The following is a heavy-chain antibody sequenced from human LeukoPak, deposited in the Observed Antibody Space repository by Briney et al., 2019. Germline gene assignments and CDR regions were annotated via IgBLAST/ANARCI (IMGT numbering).Heavy chain of an antibody. J-gene: IGHJ4*02. CDR3: ARGVRRRGYSGYGGLDY. CDR1: GFTFRSYA. Sequence: TGGSLRLSCAASGFTFRSYAMSWVRQAPGKGLEWVSAISGSGGSTYYADSVRGRFTISRDNAKNSLYLQMNSLRAEDTALHYCARGVRRRGYSGYGGLDYWGRGTLVTVSS. CDR2: ISGSGGST. D-gene: IGHD5-12*01. V-gene: IGHV3-23*01.